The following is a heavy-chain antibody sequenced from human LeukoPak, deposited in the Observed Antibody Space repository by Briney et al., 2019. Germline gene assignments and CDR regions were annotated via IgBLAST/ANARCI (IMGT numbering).Heavy chain of an antibody. J-gene: IGHJ4*02. Sequence: PGGSLRLSCAASGFTFSSYTMSWVRQAPGKGLEWVSGISGSGGSTYYADSVKGRFTISRDNSKNTLYLQMNRLRAEDTAIYYCAKDARELPPPSPNIVVVPAARTDYWGQGTLVTVSS. CDR3: AKDARELPPPSPNIVVVPAARTDY. D-gene: IGHD2-2*01. CDR1: GFTFSSYT. V-gene: IGHV3-23*01. CDR2: ISGSGGST.